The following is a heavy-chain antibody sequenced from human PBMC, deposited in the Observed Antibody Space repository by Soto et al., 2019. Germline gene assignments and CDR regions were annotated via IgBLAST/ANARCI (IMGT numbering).Heavy chain of an antibody. CDR1: GGTFSSYA. D-gene: IGHD2-2*01. CDR3: ARVVPAPQFRYYGMDV. Sequence: GASVKVSCKASGGTFSSYAISWVRQAPGQGLEWMGGIIPIFGTANYAQKFQGRVTITADKSTSTAYMELSSLRSEGTAVYYCARVVPAPQFRYYGMDVWGQGTTVTVSS. J-gene: IGHJ6*02. CDR2: IIPIFGTA. V-gene: IGHV1-69*06.